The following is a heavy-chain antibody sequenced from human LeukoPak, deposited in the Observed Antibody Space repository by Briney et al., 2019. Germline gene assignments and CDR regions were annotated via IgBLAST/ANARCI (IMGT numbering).Heavy chain of an antibody. V-gene: IGHV3-23*01. D-gene: IGHD4-17*01. J-gene: IGHJ4*02. CDR1: GFTFSRYG. CDR2: ISGSGGST. Sequence: TGGTLRLSCAASGFTFSRYGMSWVRQAPGKGLEWVSSISGSGGSTYYADSVKGRFTLSRDNSKNTLNLQMNSLRAEDTAVYYCARDGPRSTVTSLYFDYWGQGTLVTVSS. CDR3: ARDGPRSTVTSLYFDY.